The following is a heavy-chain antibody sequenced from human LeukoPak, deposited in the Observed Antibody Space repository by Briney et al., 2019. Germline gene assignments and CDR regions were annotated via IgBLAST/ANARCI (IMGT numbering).Heavy chain of an antibody. CDR3: TTDLSELDDSGYYAKYFHH. J-gene: IGHJ1*01. V-gene: IGHV3-15*01. D-gene: IGHD3-22*01. CDR2: IKSKTDGGTI. CDR1: GFSFSKVW. Sequence: GGSLRLSCAASGFSFSKVWMSWVRQAPVKGLEWVGRIKSKTDGGTIDYAAPVKGRFTISRDDSKDTLFLQMNSLKTEDTAVYYCTTDLSELDDSGYYAKYFHHWGQGTLVSVSS.